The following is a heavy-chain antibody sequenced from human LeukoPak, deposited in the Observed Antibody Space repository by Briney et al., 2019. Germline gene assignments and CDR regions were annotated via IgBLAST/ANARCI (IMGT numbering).Heavy chain of an antibody. CDR1: GFSFRSYG. CDR2: MWYDGSNK. D-gene: IGHD3-22*01. J-gene: IGHJ4*02. CDR3: ARGDDYYDSSGCYAAKAFAN. Sequence: PGGSLRLSCAASGFSFRSYGMHWVRQAPGKGLEWVAVMWYDGSNKYYADSVKGRFTISRDISKNTLFLQMNSLRAEDTAVYYCARGDDYYDSSGCYAAKAFANWGQGTLVTVSS. V-gene: IGHV3-33*01.